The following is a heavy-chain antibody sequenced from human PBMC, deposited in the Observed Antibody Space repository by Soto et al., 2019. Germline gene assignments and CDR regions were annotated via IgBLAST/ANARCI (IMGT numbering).Heavy chain of an antibody. D-gene: IGHD1-26*01. CDR2: IYHSGTT. CDR3: ARDMPYGAGSLAGCDY. Sequence: QVQLRESGPGLVKPSETLSLTCTVSGDSITGSYWSWIRQPPGKTLEWIGYIYHSGTTTYNPSPKSRVSISVDAAKNQFSLRLTYVIAADTAVYYCARDMPYGAGSLAGCDYWGQGILVTVSS. J-gene: IGHJ4*02. V-gene: IGHV4-59*01. CDR1: GDSITGSY.